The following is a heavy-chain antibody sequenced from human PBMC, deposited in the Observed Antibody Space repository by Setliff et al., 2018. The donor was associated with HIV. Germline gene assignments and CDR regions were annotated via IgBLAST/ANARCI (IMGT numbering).Heavy chain of an antibody. D-gene: IGHD3-16*01. CDR3: ARSSMYGGGDDAFDI. Sequence: ASVKVSCKASGYTFTSYYMHWVRQAPGQGLEWMGIINPSGGSTSYAQKFQGRVTMTRDTSTSTVYMELSSLRSEDTAVYYCARSSMYGGGDDAFDIWGQGTMVTVSS. CDR2: INPSGGST. CDR1: GYTFTSYY. V-gene: IGHV1-46*01. J-gene: IGHJ3*02.